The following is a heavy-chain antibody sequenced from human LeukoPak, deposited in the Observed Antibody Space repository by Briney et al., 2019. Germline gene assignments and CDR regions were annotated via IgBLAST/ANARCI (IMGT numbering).Heavy chain of an antibody. Sequence: ASVKVSCKASGYSFSGYFIHWVRQAPGQGLEWMGWIHPNSGGTNSAQKFQGRVTMSRDTSNNTAYMELSRLRSDDTAVYYCARDPTNCSGGSCYPSYLDYWGQGTPVTVSS. CDR2: IHPNSGGT. CDR1: GYSFSGYF. V-gene: IGHV1-2*02. J-gene: IGHJ4*02. D-gene: IGHD2-15*01. CDR3: ARDPTNCSGGSCYPSYLDY.